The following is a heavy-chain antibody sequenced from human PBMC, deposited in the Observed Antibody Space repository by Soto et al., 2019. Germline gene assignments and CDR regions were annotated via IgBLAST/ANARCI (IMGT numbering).Heavy chain of an antibody. CDR2: INHSGST. D-gene: IGHD3-10*01. Sequence: QVQLQQWGAGLLKPSETLSLTCAVYGGSFSGYYWSWIRQPPGKGLEWIGEINHSGSTNYNPSLKSRVIISVDTSKNQFSLKLTSVTAADTAVYYCARGLFTMVRGVIIKRGWFDPWGQGTLVTVSS. CDR3: ARGLFTMVRGVIIKRGWFDP. J-gene: IGHJ5*02. V-gene: IGHV4-34*01. CDR1: GGSFSGYY.